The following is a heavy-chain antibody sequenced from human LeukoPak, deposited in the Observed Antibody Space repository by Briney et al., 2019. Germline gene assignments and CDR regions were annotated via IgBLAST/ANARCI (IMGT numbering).Heavy chain of an antibody. D-gene: IGHD4-23*01. V-gene: IGHV1-46*01. J-gene: IGHJ4*02. Sequence: GASVKVSCKASGYTFTSYYMHWLRQAPGQGLEWMGIINPSGGSTSYAQKFQGRVTMTRDTSTSTVYMELSSLRSEDTAVYYCARDASVGPGGYWGQGTLVTVSS. CDR1: GYTFTSYY. CDR3: ARDASVGPGGY. CDR2: INPSGGST.